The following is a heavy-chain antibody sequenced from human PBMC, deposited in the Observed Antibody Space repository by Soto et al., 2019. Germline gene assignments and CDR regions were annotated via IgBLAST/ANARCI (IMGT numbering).Heavy chain of an antibody. J-gene: IGHJ3*02. CDR1: GFTFSLSW. CDR2: INSDGSIT. CDR3: ARDLENCGGECSSAFDI. V-gene: IGHV3-74*01. D-gene: IGHD2-21*01. Sequence: GGSLRLSCAASGFTFSLSWMHWVRQGPGNGPVWVSRINSDGSITTYADSVKGRFTISRDNAKKTLYLQMNSLTAADTAVYYCARDLENCGGECSSAFDIWGQGTMVTVSS.